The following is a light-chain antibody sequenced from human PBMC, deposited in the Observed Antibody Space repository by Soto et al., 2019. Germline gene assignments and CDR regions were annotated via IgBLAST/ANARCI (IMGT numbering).Light chain of an antibody. CDR1: QSVRSW. Sequence: DIQMTQSPSTLSASVGDRVTITCRASQSVRSWLAWYQQKPGKAPKFLIYDASTLESGVPSRFSGSGSGTEFTLTISSLQPDDFATYYYQQYDDYPLTFGGGTKVEI. CDR2: DAS. V-gene: IGKV1-5*01. J-gene: IGKJ4*01. CDR3: QQYDDYPLT.